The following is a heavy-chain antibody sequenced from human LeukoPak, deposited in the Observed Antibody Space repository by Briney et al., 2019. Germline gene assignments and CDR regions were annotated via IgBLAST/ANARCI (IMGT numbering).Heavy chain of an antibody. D-gene: IGHD4-11*01. V-gene: IGHV3-30*02. CDR3: AKDKTYSCDY. J-gene: IGHJ4*01. CDR1: GFNFRSNA. CDR2: ISFDGNVK. Sequence: GRSLRLSCAASGFNFRSNAMHWVRPAPGKGLEWVAFISFDGNVKNHVDSAKGRFTISRDNSKRTLYLQINTLRVEDTAILCCAKDKTYSCDYWAHGNLVTVPS.